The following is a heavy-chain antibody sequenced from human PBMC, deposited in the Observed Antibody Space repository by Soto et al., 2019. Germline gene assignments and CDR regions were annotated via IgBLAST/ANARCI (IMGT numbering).Heavy chain of an antibody. CDR3: ARSYCSGGSCYSSWFDS. CDR1: GYTFTSYG. CDR2: ISAYNGNT. V-gene: IGHV1-18*01. D-gene: IGHD2-15*01. Sequence: GASVKVSCKASGYTFTSYGISWVRQAPGQGLEWMGWISAYNGNTNYAQKLQGRVTMTTDTSTSTAYMELRSLRSDDTAVYYCARSYCSGGSCYSSWFDSWGQGTLVTVSS. J-gene: IGHJ5*01.